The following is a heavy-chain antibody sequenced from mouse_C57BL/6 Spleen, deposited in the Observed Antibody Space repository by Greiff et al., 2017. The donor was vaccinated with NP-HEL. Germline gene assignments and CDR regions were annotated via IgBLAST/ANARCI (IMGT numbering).Heavy chain of an antibody. CDR1: GYTFTSYW. J-gene: IGHJ4*01. CDR3: ARAYYGNIYAMDY. CDR2: IDPSDSET. Sequence: QVQLQQPGAELVRPGSSVKLSCKASGYTFTSYWMHWVKQRPIQGLEWIGNIDPSDSETHYNQKFKDKATLTVDKSASTAYMQLSSLTSEDSAVYYCARAYYGNIYAMDYWGQGTSVTVSS. D-gene: IGHD2-10*01. V-gene: IGHV1-52*01.